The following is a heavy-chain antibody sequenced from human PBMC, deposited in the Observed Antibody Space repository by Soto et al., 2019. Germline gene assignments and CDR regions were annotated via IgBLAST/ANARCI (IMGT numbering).Heavy chain of an antibody. CDR1: GFTFSSYA. J-gene: IGHJ6*02. CDR3: AKNALAVADDLKYYYYYGMDV. D-gene: IGHD6-19*01. V-gene: IGHV3-23*01. CDR2: ISGSGGST. Sequence: EVQLLESGGGLVQPGGSLRLSCAASGFTFSSYAMSWVRQAPGKGLEWVSAISGSGGSTYYADSVKGRFTISRDNSKNTLYLQMNSLRAEDTAVYYCAKNALAVADDLKYYYYYGMDVWGQGTTVTVSS.